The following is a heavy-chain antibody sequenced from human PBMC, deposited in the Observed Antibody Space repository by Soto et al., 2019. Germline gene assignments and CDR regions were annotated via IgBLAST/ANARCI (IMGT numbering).Heavy chain of an antibody. CDR2: INPNSGGT. CDR3: ARVGAGDSPFDP. V-gene: IGHV1-2*04. J-gene: IGHJ5*02. CDR1: GYTFAGYY. Sequence: QVQLVQSGAEVKKPGGSVKVSSKASGYTFAGYYMHWVRQAPGQGLEWMGWINPNSGGTNYAQKFQGWVTMTRDTSISTAYMELSRLRSDDTAVYYCARVGAGDSPFDPWGKGTMVTVSS. D-gene: IGHD4-17*01.